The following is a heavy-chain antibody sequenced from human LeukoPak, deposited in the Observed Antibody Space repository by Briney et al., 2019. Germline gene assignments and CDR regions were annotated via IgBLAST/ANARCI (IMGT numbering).Heavy chain of an antibody. J-gene: IGHJ4*02. CDR3: ARTSYYYDSSGYYYPWGKFDY. CDR1: GGTFSSYA. D-gene: IGHD3-22*01. V-gene: IGHV1-69*13. CDR2: IIPIFGTA. Sequence: SVKVSCKASGGTFSSYAISWVRQAPGQGLEWMEGIIPIFGTANYAQKFQGRVTITADESTSTAYMELSSLRSEDTAVYYCARTSYYYDSSGYYYPWGKFDYWGQGTLVTVSS.